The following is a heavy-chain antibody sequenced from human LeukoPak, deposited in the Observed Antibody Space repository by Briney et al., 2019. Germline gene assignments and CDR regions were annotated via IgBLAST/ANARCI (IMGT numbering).Heavy chain of an antibody. CDR2: ISSSGSTI. CDR1: GFTFSSYE. Sequence: GGSLRLSCAASGFTFSSYEMNWVRQAPGKGLEWVSYISSSGSTIYYADSVKGQFTISRDNAKNSLYLQMNSLRAEDTAVYYCASDLGATLYYYYYGMDVWGQGTTVTVSS. D-gene: IGHD1-26*01. J-gene: IGHJ6*02. V-gene: IGHV3-48*03. CDR3: ASDLGATLYYYYYGMDV.